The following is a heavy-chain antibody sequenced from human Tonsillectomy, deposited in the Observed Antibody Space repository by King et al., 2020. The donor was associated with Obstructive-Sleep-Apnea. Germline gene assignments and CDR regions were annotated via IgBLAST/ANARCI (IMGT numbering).Heavy chain of an antibody. D-gene: IGHD3-3*01. CDR2: IYYSGST. Sequence: LQLQESGPGLVKPSETLSLTCTVSGGSISSSSYYWVWIRQPPGKGLEWIGSIYYSGSTNYNPSLKSRVTISEDTSKNQFSLKLSSVTAADTAVYYWASGAYYDFWSGYYTDIALGGMDVWGQGTTVTVSS. J-gene: IGHJ6*02. V-gene: IGHV4-39*07. CDR3: ASGAYYDFWSGYYTDIALGGMDV. CDR1: GGSISSSSYY.